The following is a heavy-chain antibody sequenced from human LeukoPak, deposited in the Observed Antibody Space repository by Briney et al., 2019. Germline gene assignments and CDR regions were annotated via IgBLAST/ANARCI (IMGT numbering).Heavy chain of an antibody. CDR1: GFTFSSYA. CDR3: AKVSTYDFWGGYSLGYFDY. V-gene: IGHV3-23*01. Sequence: PGGSLRLSCAASGFTFSSYAMSWVRQAPGKGLEWVSAISGSGGSTYYADSVKGRFTISRDNSKNTLYLQMNSLRAEDTAVYYCAKVSTYDFWGGYSLGYFDYWGQGTLVTVSS. D-gene: IGHD3-3*01. J-gene: IGHJ4*02. CDR2: ISGSGGST.